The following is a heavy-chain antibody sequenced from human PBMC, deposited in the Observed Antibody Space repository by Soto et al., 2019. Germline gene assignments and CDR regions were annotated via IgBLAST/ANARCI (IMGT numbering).Heavy chain of an antibody. D-gene: IGHD6-25*01. Sequence: SVKVSCKASGFTFTSSAVQWVPQARGQRLERIGWIVVGSGHTNYAQKFQEGLSIIRDMSRSTVYMELISLRSEDTAVYYCAADPAYRSGEGGMDVGGQGTRVTV. J-gene: IGHJ6*02. CDR3: AADPAYRSGEGGMDV. CDR1: GFTFTSSA. V-gene: IGHV1-58*01. CDR2: IVVGSGHT.